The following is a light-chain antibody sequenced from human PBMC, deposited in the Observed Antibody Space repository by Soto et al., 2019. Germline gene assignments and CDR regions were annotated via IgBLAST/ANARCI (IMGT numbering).Light chain of an antibody. CDR1: SSDVGGYNC. J-gene: IGLJ1*01. CDR2: DVN. Sequence: QSALTQPTSVSGSPGQSIAISCTGTSSDVGGYNCVSWYQQHPGEAPKLMIYDVNNRPSGVSNRFSGSKSGNTASLTISGLQAEDEADYYCSSYTSSSTYVFGTGTKVTVL. V-gene: IGLV2-14*01. CDR3: SSYTSSSTYV.